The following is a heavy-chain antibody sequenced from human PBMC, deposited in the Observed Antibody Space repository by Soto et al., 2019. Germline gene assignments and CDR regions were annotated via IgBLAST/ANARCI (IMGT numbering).Heavy chain of an antibody. CDR2: INWDNNE. CDR1: GFSLSTLGRC. J-gene: IGHJ4*02. CDR3: ARIPHYSDSYYMDY. Sequence: PTLGNPTQTLTLTWTFSGFSLSTLGRCVTWIRQLPGKALEWLALINWDNNEYYTTSLKTRLTISRDTSKNQVVLTMTNVDPVDTATYYCARIPHYSDSYYMDYWGQGTLVTVSS. D-gene: IGHD2-21*01. V-gene: IGHV2-70*01.